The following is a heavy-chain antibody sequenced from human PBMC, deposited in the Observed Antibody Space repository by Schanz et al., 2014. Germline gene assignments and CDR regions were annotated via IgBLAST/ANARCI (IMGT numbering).Heavy chain of an antibody. CDR1: GYTFTDNF. D-gene: IGHD6-13*01. V-gene: IGHV1-18*04. Sequence: QVQLVQSGAAVKRPGASVKVSCKASGYTFTDNFLHWVRQAPGQGLEWMGWISAYNGNTNYAQKLQGRVTMTTDTSTSTAYMELRSLRSDDTAVYYCARDNLVSSSWYNYYGMDVWGQGTTVTVSS. J-gene: IGHJ6*02. CDR3: ARDNLVSSSWYNYYGMDV. CDR2: ISAYNGNT.